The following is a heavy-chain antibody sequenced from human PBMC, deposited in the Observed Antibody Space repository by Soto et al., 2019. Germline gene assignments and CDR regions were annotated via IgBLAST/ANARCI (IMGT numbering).Heavy chain of an antibody. J-gene: IGHJ5*02. CDR3: ARAGDYDFWSGYPVNDWFDP. D-gene: IGHD3-3*01. CDR2: IYHSGST. Sequence: SETLSLTCAVSGYSISSGYYWGWIRQPPGKGLEWIGSIYHSGSTYYNPSLKSRVTISVDTSKNQFSLKLSSVTAADTAVYYCARAGDYDFWSGYPVNDWFDPWGQGTLVTAPQ. V-gene: IGHV4-38-2*01. CDR1: GYSISSGYY.